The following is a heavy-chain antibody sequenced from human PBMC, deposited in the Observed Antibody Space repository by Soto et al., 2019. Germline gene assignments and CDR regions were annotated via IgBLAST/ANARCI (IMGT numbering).Heavy chain of an antibody. V-gene: IGHV3-72*01. D-gene: IGHD1-26*01. Sequence: EVQLVESGGGLVQPGGSQRLSCAASGFTFSDHYMDWVRQAPGKGLEWVGRIRNKANSYTTDYAASVKGRFTISRDDSKDLLYLQMNSLKTEDTAIYYCARDSGKGAYFDYWGHGTLATVSS. J-gene: IGHJ4*01. CDR2: IRNKANSYTT. CDR1: GFTFSDHY. CDR3: ARDSGKGAYFDY.